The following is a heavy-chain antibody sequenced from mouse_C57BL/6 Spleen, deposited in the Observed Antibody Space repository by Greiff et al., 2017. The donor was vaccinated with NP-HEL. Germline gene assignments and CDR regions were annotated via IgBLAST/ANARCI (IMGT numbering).Heavy chain of an antibody. V-gene: IGHV1-26*01. CDR1: GYTFTDYY. D-gene: IGHD1-1*01. Sequence: EVQLQQSGPELVKPGASVKISCKASGYTFTDYYMNWVKQSHGKSLEWIGDINPNNGGTSYNQKFKGKATLTVDKSSRTAYMELRSLTSEDSAVYYCARSGTVYYSMDYWGQGTSVTVSS. CDR3: ARSGTVYYSMDY. CDR2: INPNNGGT. J-gene: IGHJ4*01.